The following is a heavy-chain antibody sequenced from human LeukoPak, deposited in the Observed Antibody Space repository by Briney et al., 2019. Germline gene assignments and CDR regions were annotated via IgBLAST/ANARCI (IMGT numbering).Heavy chain of an antibody. CDR3: ARTASRDGYNYAPDY. J-gene: IGHJ4*02. V-gene: IGHV1-3*01. CDR2: IDAGNGNT. CDR1: GCTFTSYA. Sequence: GASVKVSCKASGCTFTSYAMHWVRQAPGQRLEWMGWIDAGNGNTKYSQKFQGRVTITADESTSTAYMELSSLRSEDTAVYYCARTASRDGYNYAPDYWGQGTPVTVSS. D-gene: IGHD5-24*01.